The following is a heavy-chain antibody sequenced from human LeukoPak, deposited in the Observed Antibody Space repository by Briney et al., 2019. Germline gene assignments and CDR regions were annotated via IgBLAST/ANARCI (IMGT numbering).Heavy chain of an antibody. J-gene: IGHJ4*02. CDR2: INPNSGGT. CDR3: ATDRGYGGNFDY. D-gene: IGHD3-16*01. Sequence: GASVKVSCKASGYTFTGYYMHWVRQAPGQGLEWMGWINPNSGGTNYAQKFQGRVTMTRDTSISTAYMELSSLRSEDTAVYYCATDRGYGGNFDYWGQGTLVTVSS. V-gene: IGHV1-2*02. CDR1: GYTFTGYY.